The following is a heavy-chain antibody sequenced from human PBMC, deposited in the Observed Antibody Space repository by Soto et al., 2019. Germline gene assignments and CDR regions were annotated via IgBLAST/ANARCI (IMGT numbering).Heavy chain of an antibody. V-gene: IGHV4-4*02. D-gene: IGHD1-26*01. CDR2: ISHGGST. Sequence: HSETPSLTCAVSGGSISSTSWWTWVRQPPGKGLEWVGEISHGGSTNYNPSLESRVTMSVDTSRNQFSLKLSSVTAADTAVYYCARHATGGTYPLDYWGQGILVTVSS. J-gene: IGHJ4*02. CDR1: GGSISSTSW. CDR3: ARHATGGTYPLDY.